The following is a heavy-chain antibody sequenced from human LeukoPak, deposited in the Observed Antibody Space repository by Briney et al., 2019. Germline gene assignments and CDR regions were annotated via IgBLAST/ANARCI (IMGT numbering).Heavy chain of an antibody. CDR2: ISYDGSNK. Sequence: GSLRLSCAASGFTFSSYAMHWVRQAPGKGLEWVAVISYDGSNKYYADSVKGRFTISRDNSKNTLYLQMNSLRAEDTAVYYCARDSFIAVNGLGYWGQGTLVTVPS. D-gene: IGHD6-19*01. J-gene: IGHJ4*02. CDR3: ARDSFIAVNGLGY. CDR1: GFTFSSYA. V-gene: IGHV3-30-3*01.